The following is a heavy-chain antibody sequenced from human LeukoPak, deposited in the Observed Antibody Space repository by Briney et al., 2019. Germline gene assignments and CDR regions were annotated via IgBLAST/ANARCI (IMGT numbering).Heavy chain of an antibody. D-gene: IGHD1-26*01. CDR1: GGSFSGYY. CDR3: ARGGVGATTYYFDY. CDR2: INHSGST. J-gene: IGHJ4*02. V-gene: IGHV4-34*01. Sequence: SETLSLTCAVYGGSFSGYYWSWIRQPPGKGLEWIGEINHSGSTNYNPSLKSPVTISVDTSKNQFSLKLSSVTAADTAVYYCARGGVGATTYYFDYWGQGTLVTVSS.